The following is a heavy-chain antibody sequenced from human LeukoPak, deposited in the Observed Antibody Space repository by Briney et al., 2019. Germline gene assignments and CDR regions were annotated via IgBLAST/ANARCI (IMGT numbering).Heavy chain of an antibody. Sequence: GASVKVSCKVSGYTLTELSMHWVRQAPGKGLEWMGGFDPEDGETIYAQKFQGRVTMTEDTSTDTAYMELSSLRSEDTAVYYCATAPPGGSYHRYFDYWGQGTLVTVSS. V-gene: IGHV1-24*01. J-gene: IGHJ4*02. CDR3: ATAPPGGSYHRYFDY. CDR1: GYTLTELS. D-gene: IGHD1-26*01. CDR2: FDPEDGET.